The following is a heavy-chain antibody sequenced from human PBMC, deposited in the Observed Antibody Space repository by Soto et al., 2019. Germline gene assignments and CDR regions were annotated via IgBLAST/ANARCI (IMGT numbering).Heavy chain of an antibody. V-gene: IGHV3-23*01. CDR3: AKFPGYYYDNPGYQLAY. CDR1: ELTFVNKA. CDR2: IRYGVGTK. D-gene: IGHD3-22*01. J-gene: IGHJ4*02. Sequence: GGTLELSCAASELTFVNKAMGWAGQVPGKGREGVLAIRYGVGTKYYADSLKGRFTISRDNSKNTLYLQMNSLRAEDTAVYYCAKFPGYYYDNPGYQLAYWTQRTLVTVSS.